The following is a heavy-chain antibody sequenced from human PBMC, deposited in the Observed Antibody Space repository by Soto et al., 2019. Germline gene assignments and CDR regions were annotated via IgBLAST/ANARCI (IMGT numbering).Heavy chain of an antibody. Sequence: QVQLQESGPGLVKPSETLSLTCAVSGDSISSYYCMWIRQPPGKGLESIGYLYYGRSANYNPSLRSRVTMSVDTSTNQCSLTMSSMTAADTAVYYCALRSMAVVPEYWGQGTLVTVSS. V-gene: IGHV4-59*01. J-gene: IGHJ4*02. CDR3: ALRSMAVVPEY. CDR1: GDSISSYY. D-gene: IGHD3-22*01. CDR2: LYYGRSA.